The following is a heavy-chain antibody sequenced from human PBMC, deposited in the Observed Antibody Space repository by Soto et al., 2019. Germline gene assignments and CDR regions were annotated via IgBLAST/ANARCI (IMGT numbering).Heavy chain of an antibody. J-gene: IGHJ3*02. CDR3: ARPSSSGYDAFDI. CDR1: GYSFTSYW. CDR2: IYPGDSDT. V-gene: IGHV5-51*01. D-gene: IGHD3-22*01. Sequence: SLKISCKGSGYSFTSYWIGWVRQMPGKGLEWMGIIYPGDSDTRYSPSFQGQVTISADKSISTAYLQWSSLKASDTAMYYCARPSSSGYDAFDIWGQGTMVTVAS.